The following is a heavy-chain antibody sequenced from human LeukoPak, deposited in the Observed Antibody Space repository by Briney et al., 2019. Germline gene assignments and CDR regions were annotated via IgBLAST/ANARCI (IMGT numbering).Heavy chain of an antibody. D-gene: IGHD3-9*01. CDR2: INPNSGGT. V-gene: IGHV1-2*02. CDR3: ARDFGYYDRQFDY. Sequence: GASVKVSCKASGYTFTGYYMHWVRQTPGQGLEWMGWINPNSGGTNYAQKFQGRVTMTRDTSISTAYMELSRLRSADTAVYYCARDFGYYDRQFDYWGHGTLVTVSS. CDR1: GYTFTGYY. J-gene: IGHJ4*01.